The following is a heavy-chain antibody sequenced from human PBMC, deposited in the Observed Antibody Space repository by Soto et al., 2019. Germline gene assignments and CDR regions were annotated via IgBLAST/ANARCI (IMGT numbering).Heavy chain of an antibody. CDR3: ASPGDYYDSSGFDY. Sequence: SETLSLTCTVSGGSISSSSYYWGWIRQPPGKGLEWIGSIYYSGSTYYNPSLKSRVTISVDTSKNQFSLKLSSVTAADTAVYYCASPGDYYDSSGFDYWGQGTLVTVSS. D-gene: IGHD3-22*01. V-gene: IGHV4-39*01. CDR1: GGSISSSSYY. CDR2: IYYSGST. J-gene: IGHJ4*02.